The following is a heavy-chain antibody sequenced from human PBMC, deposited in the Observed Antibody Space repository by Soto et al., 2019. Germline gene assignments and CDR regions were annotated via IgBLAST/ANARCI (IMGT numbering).Heavy chain of an antibody. CDR1: GFTLTTYS. Sequence: EVQLVESGGGLIQRGGSLRLSCAASGFTLTTYSLNWVRQAPRKGLEWLSYISGGSNIIYYADSVRGRFTISRDNAKNSXYLQXNXLKDXXTAVXFCARGFDLQYGMDVWGQGTTVTVSS. V-gene: IGHV3-48*02. CDR3: ARGFDLQYGMDV. D-gene: IGHD3-10*01. CDR2: ISGGSNII. J-gene: IGHJ6*02.